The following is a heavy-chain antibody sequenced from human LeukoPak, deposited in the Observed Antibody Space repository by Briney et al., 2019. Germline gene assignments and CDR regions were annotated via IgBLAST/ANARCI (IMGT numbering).Heavy chain of an antibody. Sequence: ASVKVSCKASGYSFTSHDINWVRQAPGQGLKWMGWMNPNSGNTGYAQKFQDRVTMTRNTSISTAYLELSSLGSEDTAMYYCASALKRGSAGTLIDHWGQGTLVTVSS. D-gene: IGHD6-13*01. J-gene: IGHJ4*02. CDR2: MNPNSGNT. V-gene: IGHV1-8*01. CDR1: GYSFTSHD. CDR3: ASALKRGSAGTLIDH.